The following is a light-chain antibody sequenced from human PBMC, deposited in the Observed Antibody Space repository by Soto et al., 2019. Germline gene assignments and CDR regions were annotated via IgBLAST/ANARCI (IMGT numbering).Light chain of an antibody. CDR1: QNVATN. CDR2: GAY. V-gene: IGKV3-15*01. CDR3: HQYNTGLRT. J-gene: IGKJ1*01. Sequence: TVMTQSPVTLSVSLGERATLSCRASQNVATNMAWYQQKPGQPPRLLVNGAYIRAPGVPARFSGSGSETQFTLTINGLQSDDFAMYYCHQYNTGLRTFGRGTRVEV.